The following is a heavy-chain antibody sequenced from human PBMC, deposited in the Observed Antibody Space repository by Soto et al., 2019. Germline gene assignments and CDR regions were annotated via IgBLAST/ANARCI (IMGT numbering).Heavy chain of an antibody. CDR2: IDPSESYT. J-gene: IGHJ6*02. CDR3: ATFTDYYDSSGYSFYYGMGV. V-gene: IGHV5-10-1*01. CDR1: GYSLTSYW. Sequence: GESLKSSCKGSGYSLTSYWISWVRQMPGKVLGLMGRIDPSESYTNYSPSFQGHVTISSAKSIRTAYLQWSSLKASETAMYYFATFTDYYDSSGYSFYYGMGVWGQWTTVTISS. D-gene: IGHD3-22*01.